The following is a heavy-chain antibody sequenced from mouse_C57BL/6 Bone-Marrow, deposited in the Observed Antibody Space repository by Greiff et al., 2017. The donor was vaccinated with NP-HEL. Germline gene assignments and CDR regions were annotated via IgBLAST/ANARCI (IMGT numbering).Heavy chain of an antibody. CDR1: GFTLTDYK. CDR3: ARGDGFWFAY. Sequence: VQLKQSGPELVKPGASVKMSCKASGFTLTDYKMHWVQQSHGESLEWIGYINPNNGGTSYNQKFKGKATLTVNKSSSTAYMELRSLTSEDSAVYYCARGDGFWFAYWGQGTRVTVSA. V-gene: IGHV1-22*01. CDR2: INPNNGGT. J-gene: IGHJ3*01. D-gene: IGHD2-3*01.